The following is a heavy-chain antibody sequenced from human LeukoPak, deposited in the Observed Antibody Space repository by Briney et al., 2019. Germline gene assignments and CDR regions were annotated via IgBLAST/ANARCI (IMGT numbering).Heavy chain of an antibody. CDR3: ARWNSYSSSWLGNWFDP. D-gene: IGHD6-13*01. CDR1: GYSISSGYY. J-gene: IGHJ5*02. V-gene: IGHV4-38-2*02. CDR2: IYHTGST. Sequence: PSETLSLTCTVSGYSISSGYYWGWIRQPPGKGLEWIGSIYHTGSTYYNPSLKSRLTISVDTSKNQFSLKLSSVTAADTAVYYCARWNSYSSSWLGNWFDPWGQGTLVTVSS.